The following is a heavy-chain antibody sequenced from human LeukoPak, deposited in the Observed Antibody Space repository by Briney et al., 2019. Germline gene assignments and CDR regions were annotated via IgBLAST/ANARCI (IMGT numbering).Heavy chain of an antibody. D-gene: IGHD2-21*02. CDR2: INHSGST. Sequence: SETLSLTCAVYGGSFSGYYWSWIRQPPGKGLEWIGEINHSGSTNYNPSLKSRVTISVDTSKNQLSLKLSSVTAADTAVYYCARGAWSVVTAIHGNWFDPWGQGTLVTVSS. CDR3: ARGAWSVVTAIHGNWFDP. CDR1: GGSFSGYY. J-gene: IGHJ5*02. V-gene: IGHV4-34*01.